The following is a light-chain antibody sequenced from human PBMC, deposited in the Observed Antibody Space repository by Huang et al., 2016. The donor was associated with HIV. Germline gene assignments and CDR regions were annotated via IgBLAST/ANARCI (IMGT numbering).Light chain of an antibody. J-gene: IGKJ4*01. V-gene: IGKV3-11*01. CDR1: QSVGSY. CDR3: QQRSTWPLT. CDR2: DTS. Sequence: PGGTGTISCKASQSVGSYVAWYQQRPGQSPRLLLYDTSNRAAGIPTRFSGSGSGIDFTLTISGLESGDLGVFYCQQRSTWPLTFGGGTKVA.